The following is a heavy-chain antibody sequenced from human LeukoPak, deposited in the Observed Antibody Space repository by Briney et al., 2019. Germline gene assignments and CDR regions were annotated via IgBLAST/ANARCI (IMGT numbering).Heavy chain of an antibody. CDR2: INPNSGGT. CDR1: GGTFSSYA. CDR3: ASRITIFGVVTDFDY. Sequence: ASVKVSCKASGGTFSSYAISWVRQASGQGLEWMGRINPNSGGTNYAQKFQGRVTMTRDTSISTAYMELSRLRSDDTAVYYCASRITIFGVVTDFDYWGQGTLVTVSS. D-gene: IGHD3-3*01. J-gene: IGHJ4*02. V-gene: IGHV1-2*06.